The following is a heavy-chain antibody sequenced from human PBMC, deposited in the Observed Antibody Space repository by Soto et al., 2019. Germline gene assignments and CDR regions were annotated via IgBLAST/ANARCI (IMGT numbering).Heavy chain of an antibody. D-gene: IGHD3-3*01. CDR2: ISGSGGST. V-gene: IGHV3-23*01. Sequence: GGPLRLSCAASGFNISSHAMRWVRQAPGKGLEWVSAISGSGGSTYYADSVKGRFTISRDNSKNTLYLQMNSLRAEDTAVYYCAKATIFGVVLYWGQGTLVTVSS. J-gene: IGHJ4*02. CDR3: AKATIFGVVLY. CDR1: GFNISSHA.